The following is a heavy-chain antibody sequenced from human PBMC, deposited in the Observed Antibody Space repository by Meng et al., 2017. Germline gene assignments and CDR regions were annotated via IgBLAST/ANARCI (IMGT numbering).Heavy chain of an antibody. D-gene: IGHD5-18*01. V-gene: IGHV3-66*01. CDR2: IYSGGST. CDR3: ARDINTAMDP. Sequence: VQLVESGGDLVQPGGSLRLSCVASGFTVSSNYMSWVRQAPGKGLEWVSLIYSGGSTYYSDSVKGRFTISRDNSKNTLYLQMNSLKPEDTAVYYCARDINTAMDPWGQGTLVTVSS. CDR1: GFTVSSNY. J-gene: IGHJ4*02.